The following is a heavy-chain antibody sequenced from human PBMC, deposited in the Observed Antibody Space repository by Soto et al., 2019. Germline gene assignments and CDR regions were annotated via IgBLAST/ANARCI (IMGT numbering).Heavy chain of an antibody. D-gene: IGHD2-21*01. CDR1: GFTFSSYA. CDR3: AKIVLGFSCFDY. J-gene: IGHJ4*02. V-gene: IGHV3-23*01. CDR2: ISGSGGST. Sequence: GGSLRLSCAASGFTFSSYAMSWVRQAPGKGLEWVSAISGSGGSTYYADSVKGRFTISRDNSKSTLYLQMNSLRAEDTAVYYCAKIVLGFSCFDYWGQGTLVTVSS.